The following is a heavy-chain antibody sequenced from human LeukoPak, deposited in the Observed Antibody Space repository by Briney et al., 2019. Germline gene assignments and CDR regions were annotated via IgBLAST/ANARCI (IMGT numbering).Heavy chain of an antibody. J-gene: IGHJ6*02. CDR1: GYSFTSYW. D-gene: IGHD6-19*01. Sequence: PGESLKISCKGSGYSFTSYWIGWVRQMPGKGLEWMGIIYPGDSDTRYSPSFQGQVTISADKSISTAYLQWSSLKASDTAMYYCARQGSSGWYTRWGDYYYYYGMDVWGQGTTVTVSS. CDR2: IYPGDSDT. V-gene: IGHV5-51*01. CDR3: ARQGSSGWYTRWGDYYYYYGMDV.